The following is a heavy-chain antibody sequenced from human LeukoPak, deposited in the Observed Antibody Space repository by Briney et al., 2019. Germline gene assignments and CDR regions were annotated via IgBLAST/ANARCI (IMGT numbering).Heavy chain of an antibody. V-gene: IGHV6-1*01. CDR1: GDSVSSNSAA. CDR3: ARVTGYCSSTSCYTRAFDI. Sequence: SQTLSLTCAISGDSVSSNSAAWNWIRQSPSRGLEWLGRTYYRSKWYNDYAVSVKSRITINPDTSKNQFSLQLNSVTPEDTAVYYCARVTGYCSSTSCYTRAFDIWGQGTMVTVSS. D-gene: IGHD2-2*02. J-gene: IGHJ3*02. CDR2: TYYRSKWYN.